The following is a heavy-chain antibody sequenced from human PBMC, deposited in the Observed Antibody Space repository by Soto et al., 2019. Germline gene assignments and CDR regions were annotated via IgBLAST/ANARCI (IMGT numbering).Heavy chain of an antibody. V-gene: IGHV3-73*01. CDR3: TTYGYCSSSSCYRVDY. Sequence: EVQLVESGGGLVQPGGSLKLSCAASGFTFSASAMHWVRQASGKGLEWVGRIRSKANSYATSYAASVKGRFAISRDDSKNTAYLQMNSLKTEDTAVYFCTTYGYCSSSSCYRVDYWGQGTLVTVSS. CDR2: IRSKANSYAT. CDR1: GFTFSASA. J-gene: IGHJ4*02. D-gene: IGHD2-2*03.